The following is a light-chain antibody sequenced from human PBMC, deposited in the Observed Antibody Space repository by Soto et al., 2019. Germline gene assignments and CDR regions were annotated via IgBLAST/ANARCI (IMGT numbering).Light chain of an antibody. CDR2: AAS. CDR3: QQLNTYPIT. J-gene: IGKJ5*01. Sequence: IQFTQSPSSLSASVGDRVTITCRASQGINTFLAWYQQKAGKAPKLLIYAASTLQSGVPSGFSGSGSGTDFTLTISSLQSEDFATYCCQQLNTYPITFGQGTDWRL. CDR1: QGINTF. V-gene: IGKV1-9*01.